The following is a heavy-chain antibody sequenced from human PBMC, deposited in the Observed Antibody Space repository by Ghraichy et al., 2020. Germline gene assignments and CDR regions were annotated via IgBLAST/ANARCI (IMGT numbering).Heavy chain of an antibody. D-gene: IGHD3-22*01. Sequence: GGSLRLSCAASGFTFSTYAMHWVRQAPGKGLEWVAIISYDGSDKYYADSVKGRFTISRDNSKNTLYLQMNSLRAEDTAVFYCAKGGPTMILPRVDVWGQGTTVTVSS. V-gene: IGHV3-30*18. CDR3: AKGGPTMILPRVDV. CDR2: ISYDGSDK. J-gene: IGHJ6*02. CDR1: GFTFSTYA.